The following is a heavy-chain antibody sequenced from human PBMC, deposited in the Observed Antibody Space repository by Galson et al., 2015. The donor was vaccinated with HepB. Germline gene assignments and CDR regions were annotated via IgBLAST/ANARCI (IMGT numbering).Heavy chain of an antibody. J-gene: IGHJ4*02. Sequence: PGKGLEWVAVIWHDGSNSYYADSVKGRFTISRDNSKNTLYLQMNSLRAEDTAVYYCAREDADIAAMTLDHWGQGTLVTVSS. CDR2: IWHDGSNS. CDR3: AREDADIAAMTLDH. D-gene: IGHD6-25*01. V-gene: IGHV3-33*01.